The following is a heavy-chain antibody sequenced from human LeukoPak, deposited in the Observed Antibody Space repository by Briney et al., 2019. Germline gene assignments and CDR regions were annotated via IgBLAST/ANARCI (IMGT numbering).Heavy chain of an antibody. CDR1: GGTFSSYA. CDR2: IIPIFGTA. CDR3: AIHDSEVDWFDP. D-gene: IGHD2-15*01. Sequence: ASVKVSFKASGGTFSSYAISWVRQAPGQGLEWMGGIIPIFGTANYAQKFQGRVTITADEATSTAYMELSSLRSEDTVVYYCAIHDSEVDWFDPWGQGTLVTVSS. V-gene: IGHV1-69*13. J-gene: IGHJ5*02.